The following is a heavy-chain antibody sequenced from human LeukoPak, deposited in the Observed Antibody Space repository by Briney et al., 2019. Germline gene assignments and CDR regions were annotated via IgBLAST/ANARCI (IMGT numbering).Heavy chain of an antibody. CDR3: ARGLSLSGYLDALDI. CDR2: ISYDGSDK. CDR1: GFTFSSNG. J-gene: IGHJ3*02. Sequence: PWGSLRLSCVASGFTFSSNGMHWVRQVPGKGLECVTVISYDGSDKYYADSVKGRFTISRDNSRNTLYLQMNSLRVEDTAVYFCARGLSLSGYLDALDIWGQGTMVTVSS. V-gene: IGHV3-33*05. D-gene: IGHD3-22*01.